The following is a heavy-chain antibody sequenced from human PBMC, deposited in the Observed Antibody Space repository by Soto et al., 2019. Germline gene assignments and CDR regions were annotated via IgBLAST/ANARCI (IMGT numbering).Heavy chain of an antibody. CDR3: AREYSSSAQELYFDV. Sequence: QVQLVQSGAEVKKPGSSVKVSCKVSGGTFSSYAIGWVRQAPGQGLEWMGGIIPITGTVNYAQKFQGRVTITADESTTTVYMELSSLRSEDTAVYYCAREYSSSAQELYFDVWGRGTLVNVSS. CDR2: IIPITGTV. D-gene: IGHD6-6*01. V-gene: IGHV1-69*01. CDR1: GGTFSSYA. J-gene: IGHJ2*01.